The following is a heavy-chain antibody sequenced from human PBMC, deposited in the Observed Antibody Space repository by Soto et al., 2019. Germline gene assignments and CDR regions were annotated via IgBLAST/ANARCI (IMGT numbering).Heavy chain of an antibody. J-gene: IGHJ4*02. D-gene: IGHD2-2*01. Sequence: EVQLVESGGGLVQPGGSLRLSCAASGFTFSGDWMHWVRQAAGKGLVWVSRINMDGSSTNYADSVKGRFTISRDNAKNTLYRQMNSLRVDDTAVYYSAREPRGLYHHDYWGQGALVTVSS. V-gene: IGHV3-74*01. CDR1: GFTFSGDW. CDR2: INMDGSST. CDR3: AREPRGLYHHDY.